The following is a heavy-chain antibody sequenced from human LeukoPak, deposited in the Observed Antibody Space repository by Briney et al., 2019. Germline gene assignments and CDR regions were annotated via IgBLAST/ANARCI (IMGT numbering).Heavy chain of an antibody. J-gene: IGHJ4*02. CDR3: ARGPSYGGHLFDY. CDR1: GFTFSSYE. D-gene: IGHD4-23*01. Sequence: GGSLRLSCAASGFTFSSYEMNWVRQAPGKGLEWVSYISSSSSTIYYADSVRGRFTISRDNAKNSLYLQMNILRDEDTAVYYCARGPSYGGHLFDYWGQGTLVTVSS. V-gene: IGHV3-48*02. CDR2: ISSSSSTI.